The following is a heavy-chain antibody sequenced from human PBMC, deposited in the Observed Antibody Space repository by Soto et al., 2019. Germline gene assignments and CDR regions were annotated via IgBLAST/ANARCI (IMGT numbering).Heavy chain of an antibody. CDR2: FDPEDGET. J-gene: IGHJ5*02. V-gene: IGHV1-24*01. CDR1: GYTLTELS. D-gene: IGHD2-15*01. CDR3: ATLRAGMASVRYCSGGSCRMNWFDP. Sequence: GASVKVSCKVSGYTLTELSMHWVRQAPGKGLEWMGGFDPEDGETIYAQKFQGRVTMTEDTSTDTAYMELSSLRSEDTAVYYCATLRAGMASVRYCSGGSCRMNWFDPWGQGTLVTVSS.